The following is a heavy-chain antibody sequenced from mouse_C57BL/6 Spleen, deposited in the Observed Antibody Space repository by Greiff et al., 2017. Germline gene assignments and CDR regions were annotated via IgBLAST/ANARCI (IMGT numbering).Heavy chain of an antibody. J-gene: IGHJ1*03. CDR1: GYTFTSYW. Sequence: VQLQQPGAELVKPGASVKLSCKASGYTFTSYWMQWVKQRPGQGLEWIGEIDPSDSYTNYNQKFKGKATLTVDTSSSTAYMQLSSLTSEDSAVYYCARLGGNYGWYFDVWGTGTTVTVSS. CDR2: IDPSDSYT. V-gene: IGHV1-50*01. D-gene: IGHD2-1*01. CDR3: ARLGGNYGWYFDV.